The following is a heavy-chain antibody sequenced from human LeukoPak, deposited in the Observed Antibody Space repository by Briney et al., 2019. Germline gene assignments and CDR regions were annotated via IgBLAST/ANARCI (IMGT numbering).Heavy chain of an antibody. CDR2: INPSSGGT. CDR3: ARDRLAARGTFDY. CDR1: GYTFTGYY. Sequence: ASVKVSCKASGYTFTGYYMHWVRQAPGQGLEWMGWINPSSGGTNYAQKFQGRVTMTRDTSISTAYMELSRLRSDDTAVYYCARDRLAARGTFDYWGQGTLVTVSS. V-gene: IGHV1-2*02. D-gene: IGHD6-6*01. J-gene: IGHJ4*02.